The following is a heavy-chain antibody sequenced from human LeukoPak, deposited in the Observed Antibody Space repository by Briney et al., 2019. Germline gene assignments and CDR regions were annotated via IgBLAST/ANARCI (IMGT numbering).Heavy chain of an antibody. CDR2: TYTGGNS. J-gene: IGHJ4*02. D-gene: IGHD3-22*01. V-gene: IGHV3-53*01. CDR1: GFTVSSIH. CDR3: AKGYYYDNSGYYSLDY. Sequence: GGSLRLSCAASGFTVSSIHMVWVRQAPGKGLEWVSVTYTGGNSYYADSVKGRFIISRDNSKNTLYLQMNSLRAEDTAVYYCAKGYYYDNSGYYSLDYWGQGTLVTVSS.